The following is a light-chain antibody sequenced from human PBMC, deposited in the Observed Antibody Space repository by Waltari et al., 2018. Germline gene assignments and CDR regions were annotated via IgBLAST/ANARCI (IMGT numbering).Light chain of an antibody. Sequence: NFMLTQPHSVSESPGKTVTISCTRSSGSIATNYVQWYQQRPGSAPTTVIYEDNQRPSGVPDRFSGSIDSSSNSASLTIAGLRTEDEADYYCQSYGSGVIFGGATKLTVL. CDR3: QSYGSGVI. CDR1: SGSIATNY. CDR2: EDN. V-gene: IGLV6-57*03. J-gene: IGLJ2*01.